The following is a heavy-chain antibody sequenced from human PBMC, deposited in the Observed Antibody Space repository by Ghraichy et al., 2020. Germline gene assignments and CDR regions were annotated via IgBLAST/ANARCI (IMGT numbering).Heavy chain of an antibody. D-gene: IGHD3-22*01. CDR2: ITAGSGDI. J-gene: IGHJ5*02. Sequence: GESLNISCAASGFTFSTYTMNWVRQAPGKGLEWVSSITAGSGDIYYADSVKGRFTISRDNAKNSLYLQMSSLRAEDTAIYYCARGGSGSYYGDFGSWGQGTLVTVSS. V-gene: IGHV3-21*01. CDR1: GFTFSTYT. CDR3: ARGGSGSYYGDFGS.